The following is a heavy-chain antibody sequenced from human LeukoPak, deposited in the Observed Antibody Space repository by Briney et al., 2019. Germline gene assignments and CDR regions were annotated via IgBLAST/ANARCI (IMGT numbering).Heavy chain of an antibody. J-gene: IGHJ3*02. CDR2: ITAYNGNT. Sequence: ASVKVSCKASGYTFTSYGISWVRQAPGQGLEWMGWITAYNGNTNYAQKLQGRVTMTTDTSTSTAYMELRSLRSDDTAVYYCARCLLWENPAEDVFDIWGQGTIVTVSS. CDR1: GYTFTSYG. CDR3: ARCLLWENPAEDVFDI. V-gene: IGHV1-18*01. D-gene: IGHD3-3*01.